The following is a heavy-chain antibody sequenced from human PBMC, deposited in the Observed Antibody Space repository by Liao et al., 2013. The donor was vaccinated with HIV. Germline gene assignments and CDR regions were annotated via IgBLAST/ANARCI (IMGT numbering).Heavy chain of an antibody. V-gene: IGHV4-39*07. CDR2: IFYSGST. Sequence: QLQLQESGPGLVKPSETLSVTCTVSGGSVRSNFTTGPGSASPQEGLEWIGSIFYSGSTYYNPSVKSRVTISVDTSKDQFSLRLTSVTAADTAVYYCTRGSSSWFNYWGQGTLVTVSS. CDR1: GGSVRSNFTT. J-gene: IGHJ4*02. CDR3: TRGSSSWFNY. D-gene: IGHD6-13*01.